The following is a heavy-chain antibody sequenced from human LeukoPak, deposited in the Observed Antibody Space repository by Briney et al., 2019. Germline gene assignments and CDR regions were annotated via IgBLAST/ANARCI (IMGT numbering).Heavy chain of an antibody. CDR3: VREGGVYKNWFDP. Sequence: SSETLSLTCTVSGGSISSGSYYWSWIRQPAGKGLEWIGRIYASGSTNYNPSLKSRVTISVDTSKNQFSLKLSSVTAADTAVYYCVREGGVYKNWFDPWGQGTLVTVSS. D-gene: IGHD2-8*01. J-gene: IGHJ5*02. V-gene: IGHV4-61*02. CDR2: IYASGST. CDR1: GGSISSGSYY.